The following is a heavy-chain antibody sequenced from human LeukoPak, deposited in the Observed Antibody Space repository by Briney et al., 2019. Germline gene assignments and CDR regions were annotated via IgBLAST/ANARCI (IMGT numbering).Heavy chain of an antibody. Sequence: GGSLRLSCSASGFPFSSYAMHWVRQAPGKGLEYVSAISDSGGSTYYADSVKGRFTISRGNSKNTLYLQMSSLRAEDTAVYFCVRGYSFGPYGMDVWGQGTTVTVSS. CDR1: GFPFSSYA. J-gene: IGHJ6*02. D-gene: IGHD2-15*01. V-gene: IGHV3-64D*09. CDR3: VRGYSFGPYGMDV. CDR2: ISDSGGST.